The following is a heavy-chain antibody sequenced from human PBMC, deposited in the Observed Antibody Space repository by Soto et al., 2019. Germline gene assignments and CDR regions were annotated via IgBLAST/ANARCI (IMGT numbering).Heavy chain of an antibody. D-gene: IGHD6-13*01. CDR2: INRDGSKK. V-gene: IGHV3-7*05. CDR1: GFTLSAYW. J-gene: IGHJ3*02. CDR3: ARDVSPGSSSLYLDAFDI. Sequence: EVQLEESGGDLVQPGGSLRLSCAASGFTLSAYWMTWVRQAPGKGLEWVANINRDGSKKSYLDSVRGRFTISRANVGNSLYRQMDSLRADDTTLYYCARDVSPGSSSLYLDAFDIWGQGTMVTVSS.